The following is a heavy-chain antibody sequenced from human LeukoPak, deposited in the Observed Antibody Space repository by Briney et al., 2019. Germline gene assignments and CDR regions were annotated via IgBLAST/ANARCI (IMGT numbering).Heavy chain of an antibody. CDR3: ARDLRLSPYSGGWPLDY. D-gene: IGHD6-19*01. CDR2: IYHNVNT. J-gene: IGHJ4*02. Sequence: PSETLSLTCTVSGYSISSGYYWGWIRQPPGKGLEGIGSIYHNVNTFYNPSLKSRITISVDTSKNQFSLKLSSVTAADTAVYYCARDLRLSPYSGGWPLDYWGQGTLVTVSS. CDR1: GYSISSGYY. V-gene: IGHV4-38-2*02.